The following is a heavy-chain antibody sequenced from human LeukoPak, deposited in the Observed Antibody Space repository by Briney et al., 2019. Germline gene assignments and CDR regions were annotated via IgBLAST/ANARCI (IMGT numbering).Heavy chain of an antibody. V-gene: IGHV4-34*01. CDR2: VNHRGDT. Sequence: PSETLSLTCTVSGGSISSYYWSWIRQSPGKGLQWIAEVNHRGDTNYNPSVKGRVTISVDTSKNQFSLKVTSLTAADTAVYYCARGPTISETGYFDYWGQGTLVTVSS. D-gene: IGHD1-1*01. J-gene: IGHJ4*03. CDR1: GGSISSYY. CDR3: ARGPTISETGYFDY.